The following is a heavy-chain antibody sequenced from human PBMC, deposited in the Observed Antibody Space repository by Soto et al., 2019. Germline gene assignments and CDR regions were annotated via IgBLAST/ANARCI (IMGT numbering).Heavy chain of an antibody. Sequence: QVQLQQWGAGLLKPSETLSLTCAVYGGSFSGYYWSWIRQTPGKGLEWTGEINHSGSTNYNPSLKSRVTISVDTSKNQFSLKLSSVTAADTAVYYCAGVTGYCSVGSCYERARWFNPWGQGTLVTVSS. J-gene: IGHJ5*02. CDR1: GGSFSGYY. CDR3: AGVTGYCSVGSCYERARWFNP. V-gene: IGHV4-34*01. D-gene: IGHD2-15*01. CDR2: INHSGST.